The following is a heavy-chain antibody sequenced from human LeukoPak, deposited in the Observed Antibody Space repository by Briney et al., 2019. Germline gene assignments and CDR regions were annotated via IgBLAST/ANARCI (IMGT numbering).Heavy chain of an antibody. CDR3: AREPNYCSSTSCYLLYWFDP. CDR1: GGSISSGSYY. CDR2: IYTSGST. Sequence: PSETLSLTCTLSGGSISSGSYYWSWIRQPAGKGLVWIGRIYTSGSTNYNPSLKSRVTISVDTSKNQFSLKLSSVTAADTAVYYCAREPNYCSSTSCYLLYWFDPWGQGTLVTVSS. D-gene: IGHD2-2*01. V-gene: IGHV4-61*02. J-gene: IGHJ5*02.